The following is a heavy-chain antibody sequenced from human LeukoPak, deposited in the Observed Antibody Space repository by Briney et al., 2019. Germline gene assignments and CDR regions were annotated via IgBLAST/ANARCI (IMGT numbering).Heavy chain of an antibody. D-gene: IGHD3-3*01. CDR1: GFTFDDYA. CDR2: ISWNSNKM. CDR3: VKDSTSFLGVGANTWFGP. Sequence: AGGSLRLSCAASGFTFDDYAMHWVRQAPGRGLEWVSGISWNSNKMGYAESVKGRFSISRDNAKNSLYLQMNSLRAEDTALYYCVKDSTSFLGVGANTWFGPWGQGTLVTVSS. J-gene: IGHJ5*02. V-gene: IGHV3-9*01.